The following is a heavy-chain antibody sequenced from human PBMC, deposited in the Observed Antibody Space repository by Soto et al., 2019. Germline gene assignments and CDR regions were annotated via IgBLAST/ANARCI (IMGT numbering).Heavy chain of an antibody. Sequence: ASVKVSCKASGYTFTRSGISWVRQAPGQGLEWMGWISTYNGDTNYAQTFQGRVTMTPDTSTSTVHMEVRSLRSDDTAVDYCGREGVAPYNRHGRECCGKGTPVSVS. V-gene: IGHV1-18*01. D-gene: IGHD1-20*01. J-gene: IGHJ6*04. CDR3: GREGVAPYNRHGREC. CDR1: GYTFTRSG. CDR2: ISTYNGDT.